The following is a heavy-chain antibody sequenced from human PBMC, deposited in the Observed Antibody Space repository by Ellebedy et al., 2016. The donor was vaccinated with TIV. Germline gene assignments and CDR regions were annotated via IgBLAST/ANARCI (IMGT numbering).Heavy chain of an antibody. CDR3: ASSELSSRPNNAFDI. V-gene: IGHV3-23*01. D-gene: IGHD2/OR15-2a*01. J-gene: IGHJ3*02. Sequence: GESLKISCAASGFTFSSYAMSWVRQAPGKGLEWVSVISGSGGDTSYTDSVKGRFTISRDNAKNTLYLQMHSLRAEDTAVYYCASSELSSRPNNAFDIWGQGTMVTVSS. CDR2: ISGSGGDT. CDR1: GFTFSSYA.